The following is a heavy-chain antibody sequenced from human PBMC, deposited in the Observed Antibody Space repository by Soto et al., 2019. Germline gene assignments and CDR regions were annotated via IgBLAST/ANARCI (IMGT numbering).Heavy chain of an antibody. J-gene: IGHJ6*02. Sequence: QVQLVESGGGVVQPGRSLRLSCAASGLTFSSYGMHWVRQAPGKGLEWVALVWYDGGNKYYADSVKGRFTISRDNSKNTLYLQMNSLRDEDTAVYYCVRAAGYSGNDYVYYYGMDVLGQGTTVTVSS. CDR1: GLTFSSYG. CDR3: VRAAGYSGNDYVYYYGMDV. V-gene: IGHV3-33*01. D-gene: IGHD5-12*01. CDR2: VWYDGGNK.